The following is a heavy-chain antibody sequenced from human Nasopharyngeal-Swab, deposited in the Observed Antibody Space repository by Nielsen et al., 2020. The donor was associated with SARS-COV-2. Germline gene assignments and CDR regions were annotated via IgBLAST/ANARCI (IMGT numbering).Heavy chain of an antibody. CDR1: GDSVSSNSAA. D-gene: IGHD6-13*01. V-gene: IGHV6-1*01. CDR3: ARDQSIAAVLSYYYYMDV. Sequence: SQTLSLTCAISGDSVSSNSAAWNWIRQSPSRGLEWLGRTYYRSKWYNDYAVSVKSRITINPDTSKNQFSLQLNSVTPEDTAVYYCARDQSIAAVLSYYYYMDVWGKGTTVTVSS. CDR2: TYYRSKWYN. J-gene: IGHJ6*03.